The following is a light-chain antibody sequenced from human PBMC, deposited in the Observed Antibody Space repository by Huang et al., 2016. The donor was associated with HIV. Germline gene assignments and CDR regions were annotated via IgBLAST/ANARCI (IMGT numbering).Light chain of an antibody. Sequence: DIQMTQSPSSLSASVGDRVTITCQASQDINDYLNWYQQKPGKAPNLLIYEASNLETGVPSRFSGSGSGTDFTFTISSLQPEDIATYYCQRYDNLPSLTFGGGTKVEIK. CDR3: QRYDNLPSLT. CDR1: QDINDY. V-gene: IGKV1-33*01. J-gene: IGKJ4*01. CDR2: EAS.